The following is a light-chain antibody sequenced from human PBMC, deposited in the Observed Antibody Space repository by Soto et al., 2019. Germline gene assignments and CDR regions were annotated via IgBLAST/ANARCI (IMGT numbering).Light chain of an antibody. CDR2: GNS. CDR3: QSYDSSLSGRWV. V-gene: IGLV1-40*01. Sequence: QSVLTQPPSVYGAPGQRVTISCTGSSSNIGAGYDVHWYQQLPGTAPKLLIYGNSNRPSGVPDRFSGSKSGTSASLAITGLQAEDEADYYCQSYDSSLSGRWVFGGGTKVTVL. J-gene: IGLJ3*02. CDR1: SSNIGAGYD.